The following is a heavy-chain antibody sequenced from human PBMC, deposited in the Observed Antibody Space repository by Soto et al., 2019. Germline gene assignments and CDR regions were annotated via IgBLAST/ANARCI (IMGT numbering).Heavy chain of an antibody. Sequence: PGGSLSLSCAASGFTFTRYSMNWVRQAPGKGLEWVASISSTTNYIYYGESLKGRLTISRDNAKNSMYLQMNTLRAEDTAVYYCARESEDLSSNLDYWGQGTLVTVSS. CDR2: ISSTTNYI. CDR1: GFTFTRYS. J-gene: IGHJ4*02. CDR3: ARESEDLSSNLDY. V-gene: IGHV3-21*06.